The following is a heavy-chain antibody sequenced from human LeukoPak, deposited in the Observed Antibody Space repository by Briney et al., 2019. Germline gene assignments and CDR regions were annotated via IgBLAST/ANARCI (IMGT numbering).Heavy chain of an antibody. CDR1: GFTFSSYW. V-gene: IGHV3-7*01. Sequence: GGSLRLSCAASGFTFSSYWMSWVRQAPGKRLEWVANIKQDGSEKYYVDSVKGRFTISRDNAKNSLYLQMNSLRAEDTAVYYCARLMIVVPHGNYYYGMDVWGQGTTVTVSS. D-gene: IGHD3-22*01. CDR3: ARLMIVVPHGNYYYGMDV. J-gene: IGHJ6*02. CDR2: IKQDGSEK.